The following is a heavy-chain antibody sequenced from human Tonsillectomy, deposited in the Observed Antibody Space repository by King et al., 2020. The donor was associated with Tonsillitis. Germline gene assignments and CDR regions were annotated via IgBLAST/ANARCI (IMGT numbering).Heavy chain of an antibody. CDR3: ASLHSSGWYNWFDP. CDR2: IYYSGST. D-gene: IGHD6-19*01. CDR1: GGSISSYY. J-gene: IGHJ5*02. Sequence: VQLQESGPGLLKPSETLSLTCTVSGGSISSYYWSWIRQPPGKGLEWSGYIYYSGSTNYNPSLKSRVTISVDTSKNQFSLKLSSVTAAETAVYYCASLHSSGWYNWFDPWGQGTLVTVSS. V-gene: IGHV4-59*08.